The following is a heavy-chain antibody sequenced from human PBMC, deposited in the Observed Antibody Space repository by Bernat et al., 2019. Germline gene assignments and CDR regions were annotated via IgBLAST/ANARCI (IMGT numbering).Heavy chain of an antibody. CDR2: INQDGSET. J-gene: IGHJ4*02. CDR3: ARSPGTGTVDY. V-gene: IGHV3-7*03. Sequence: EVQLVESRGDLVQPGGSLRLSCAASGFIFNTNWMSWVRQAPGKGLEWVANINQDGSETYYVDSVRGRFAISRDNAKNALFLQMNSLSVEDTAVYYCARSPGTGTVDYWGPGTLVTVSS. CDR1: GFIFNTNW. D-gene: IGHD1-1*01.